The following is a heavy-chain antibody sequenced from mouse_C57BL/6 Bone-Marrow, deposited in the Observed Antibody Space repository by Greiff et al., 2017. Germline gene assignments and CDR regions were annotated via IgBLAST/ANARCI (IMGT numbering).Heavy chain of an antibody. CDR3: ARLITTVVADYCDY. J-gene: IGHJ2*01. CDR2: IYPGGGYT. D-gene: IGHD1-1*01. CDR1: GYTFTNYW. V-gene: IGHV1-63*01. Sequence: VQLQQSGAELVRPGTSVKMSCKASGYTFTNYWIGWAKQRPGHGLEWIGDIYPGGGYTNYNEKFKGKATLTANKASRTAYMQFSSLTSEDSAIYYCARLITTVVADYCDYWGQGTTLTVSS.